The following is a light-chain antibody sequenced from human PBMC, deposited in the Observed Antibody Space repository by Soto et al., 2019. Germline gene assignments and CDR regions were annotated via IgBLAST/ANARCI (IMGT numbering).Light chain of an antibody. V-gene: IGKV3-11*01. CDR3: QQSSNWPPYT. J-gene: IGKJ2*01. CDR1: QSVSSY. Sequence: EIVLTQSPATLSLSPGERATLSCRASQSVSSYLAWYQQKPGQAPRLLIYDASNRATGIPARFSGSGSWTDCNLTIRSLETEDFAVYYCQQSSNWPPYTFGQGIKLEIK. CDR2: DAS.